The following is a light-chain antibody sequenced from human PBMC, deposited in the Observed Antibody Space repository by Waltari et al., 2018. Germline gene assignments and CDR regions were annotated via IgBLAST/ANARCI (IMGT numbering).Light chain of an antibody. Sequence: EIVMTQSPATLSVSPGDRATLSCRASQSVNNKLAWYQQKPGQAPRLLIYDASTRATGVPARFSGSGSGTDLTLSISSLEPEDFAVYYCQHRSSWPLTFGGGTKLEIK. CDR3: QHRSSWPLT. CDR1: QSVNNK. CDR2: DAS. J-gene: IGKJ4*01. V-gene: IGKV3-11*01.